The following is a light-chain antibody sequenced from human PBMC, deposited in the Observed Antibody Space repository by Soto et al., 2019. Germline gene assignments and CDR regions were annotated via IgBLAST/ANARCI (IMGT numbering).Light chain of an antibody. J-gene: IGLJ2*01. Sequence: QSVLTQPASVSGSPGQSITISCTGTSSDVGSYNFVSWYQQHPGKAPKLMIYEGSKRPSGVSNRFSGSKSGNTAALTISGLQAEDEADYYCCSYAGSSTLYVVFGGGTKLTVL. CDR1: SSDVGSYNF. CDR2: EGS. CDR3: CSYAGSSTLYVV. V-gene: IGLV2-23*03.